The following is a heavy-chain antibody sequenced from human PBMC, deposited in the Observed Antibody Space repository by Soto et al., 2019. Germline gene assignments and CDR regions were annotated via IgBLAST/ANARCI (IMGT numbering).Heavy chain of an antibody. V-gene: IGHV3-23*01. Sequence: GGSLRLSCAASGFTFSSDAISWVRQAPGKGLEWVSAISGSGGTTYYTASVKGRFTISRDNSKNTLYLQMSTLRAEDTAVYYCARGVSTTDYWGQGTLVTVSS. D-gene: IGHD5-12*01. CDR2: ISGSGGTT. CDR3: ARGVSTTDY. CDR1: GFTFSSDA. J-gene: IGHJ4*02.